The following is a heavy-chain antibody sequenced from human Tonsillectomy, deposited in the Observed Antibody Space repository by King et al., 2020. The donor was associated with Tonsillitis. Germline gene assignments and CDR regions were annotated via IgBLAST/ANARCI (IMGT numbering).Heavy chain of an antibody. Sequence: VQLVEFGGGLVRPGGSLRLSCVASGLSFSDYYMSWIRQAPGKGLEWVSYISGSGSATYYADSVKGRFTISRDNAVNSVYLQMNSLRPEDTAMYYCAKTGHFQSWGQGTLVTVSS. V-gene: IGHV3-11*01. J-gene: IGHJ4*02. CDR3: AKTGHFQS. CDR2: ISGSGSAT. D-gene: IGHD1-1*01. CDR1: GLSFSDYY.